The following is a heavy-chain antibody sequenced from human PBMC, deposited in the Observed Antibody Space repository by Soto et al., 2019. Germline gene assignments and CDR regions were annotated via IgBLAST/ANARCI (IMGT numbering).Heavy chain of an antibody. J-gene: IGHJ4*02. CDR2: TYHSGGA. V-gene: IGHV4-30-2*01. D-gene: IGHD3-22*01. Sequence: QLQLQESGSGLVKPSQTLSLTCVVSGDSISSGGYSWNWIRQPPGKALEWIGHTYHSGGALYNPSLDSRVTISVDKSKNHFCLRLTSVTAADTAVYYCARDSRSGYYFYKWGQGTLVTVSS. CDR1: GDSISSGGYS. CDR3: ARDSRSGYYFYK.